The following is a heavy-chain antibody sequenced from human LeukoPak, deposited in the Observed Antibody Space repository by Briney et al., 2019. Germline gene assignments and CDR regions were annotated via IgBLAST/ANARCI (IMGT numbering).Heavy chain of an antibody. D-gene: IGHD7-27*01. CDR3: ARDITGDPPPYYFDY. V-gene: IGHV3-33*01. CDR1: GFTFSNYG. J-gene: IGHJ4*02. CDR2: MWFDGSHK. Sequence: GGSLRLSCAASGFTFSNYGLHWVRQAPGKGLEWLAVMWFDGSHKYYADSVKGRFTISRDNSKSMLYLQMNSLRAEDTAVYYCARDITGDPPPYYFDYWGQGTLVTVSS.